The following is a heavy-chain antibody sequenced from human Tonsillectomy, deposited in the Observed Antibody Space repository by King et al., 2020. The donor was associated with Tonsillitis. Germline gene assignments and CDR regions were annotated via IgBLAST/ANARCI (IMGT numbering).Heavy chain of an antibody. CDR1: GFTFSSYS. CDR2: ISSSSSTI. V-gene: IGHV3-48*02. J-gene: IGHJ4*02. CDR3: ARYNSLLWFGELFYFDY. Sequence: VQLVESGGGLVQPGGSLRLSCTASGFTFSSYSMNWVRQSPGKGLEWVSYISSSSSTIYYADSVKGRFTISRDNAKNSLYLQMNSLRDEETAVYYCARYNSLLWFGELFYFDYWGQGTLVTVSS. D-gene: IGHD3-10*01.